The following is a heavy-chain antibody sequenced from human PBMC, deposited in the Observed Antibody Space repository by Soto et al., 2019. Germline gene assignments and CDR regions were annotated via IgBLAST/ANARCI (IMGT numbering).Heavy chain of an antibody. CDR1: GYTFTSYD. V-gene: IGHV1-8*01. D-gene: IGHD1-7*01. Sequence: ASVKVSCKDSGYTFTSYDMNWVRQATRQGLEWMGWMNPNSGNTGYAQKFQGRVTMTRNTSISTAYMELSSLRSEDTAVYYCARGGGTTAYYYYYYYMDVWGKGTTVTVSS. J-gene: IGHJ6*03. CDR3: ARGGGTTAYYYYYYYMDV. CDR2: MNPNSGNT.